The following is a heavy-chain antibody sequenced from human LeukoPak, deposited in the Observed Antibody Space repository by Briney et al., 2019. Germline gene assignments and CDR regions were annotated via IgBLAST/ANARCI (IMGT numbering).Heavy chain of an antibody. J-gene: IGHJ4*02. CDR2: IYHSGST. CDR1: GGSISSSNW. Sequence: SSETLSLTCAVSGGSISSSNWWSWVRQPPGKGLAWIGEIYHSGSTNYNPSLKSRVTISVDKSKNQFSLKLSSVTAADTAVYYCASTPNYYDSSGYPDYWGQGTLVTVSS. D-gene: IGHD3-22*01. V-gene: IGHV4-4*02. CDR3: ASTPNYYDSSGYPDY.